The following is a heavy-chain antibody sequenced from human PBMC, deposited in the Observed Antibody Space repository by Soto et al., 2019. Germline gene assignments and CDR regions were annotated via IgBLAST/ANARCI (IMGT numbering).Heavy chain of an antibody. CDR2: IYWDDDK. Sequence: QITLKESGPPLVKPTQTLTLTCTFSGFSLSTSGVGVGWIRQPPGKALEWLALIYWDDDKRYSPFPKSRRTITKDTAKNQVGLTMTNMDPVDTATYYCAHSWYFSGGSCYYPNRFGPWGQGTLVTVSS. CDR3: AHSWYFSGGSCYYPNRFGP. J-gene: IGHJ5*02. V-gene: IGHV2-5*02. D-gene: IGHD2-15*01. CDR1: GFSLSTSGVG.